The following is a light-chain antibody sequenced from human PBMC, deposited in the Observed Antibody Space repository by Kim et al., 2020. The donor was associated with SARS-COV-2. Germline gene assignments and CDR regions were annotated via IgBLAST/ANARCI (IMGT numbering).Light chain of an antibody. J-gene: IGKJ3*01. Sequence: DIQMTQSPSTLSAFVGNRITITCRASQSDHSWLAWYQQKPGKAPKLLIYQASKLASGVPSRFSGSVSGTDFTLTISNLQPDDSAIYYCKQYETYWRFGPGTKVDIK. CDR3: KQYETYWR. CDR2: QAS. CDR1: QSDHSW. V-gene: IGKV1-5*03.